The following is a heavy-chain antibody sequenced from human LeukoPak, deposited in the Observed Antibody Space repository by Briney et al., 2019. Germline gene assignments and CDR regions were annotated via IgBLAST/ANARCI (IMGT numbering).Heavy chain of an antibody. Sequence: PGRSLRLSCAASGFTFSSYGMHWVRQAPGKGLEWVAVISYDGSNKYYADSVKGRFTISRDNSKNTLYLQMNSLRAEGTAVYYCAKEGYPQRNAEYFQHWGQGTLVTVSS. V-gene: IGHV3-30*18. CDR2: ISYDGSNK. CDR3: AKEGYPQRNAEYFQH. CDR1: GFTFSSYG. D-gene: IGHD1-1*01. J-gene: IGHJ1*01.